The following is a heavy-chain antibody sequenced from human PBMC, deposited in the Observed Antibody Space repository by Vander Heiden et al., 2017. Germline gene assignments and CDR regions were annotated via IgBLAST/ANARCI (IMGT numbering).Heavy chain of an antibody. CDR3: TKDLPGYYRPSDY. J-gene: IGHJ4*02. V-gene: IGHV3-23*01. CDR2: VSGSGSHT. D-gene: IGHD3-9*01. Sequence: EVQLLESGGGLGQPGGSLRLSCAASGFTFGGHAMNWVRQVPGKGLEWVSTVSGSGSHTYYADSVKGRFTISRDNSKNTLYLQMNNLRAEHTALYHCTKDLPGYYRPSDYWGQGTMVTVSS. CDR1: GFTFGGHA.